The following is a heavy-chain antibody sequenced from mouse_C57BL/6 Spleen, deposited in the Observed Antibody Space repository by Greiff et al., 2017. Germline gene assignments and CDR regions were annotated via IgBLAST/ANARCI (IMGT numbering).Heavy chain of an antibody. J-gene: IGHJ1*03. CDR3: ARPYSNYRLWYFDV. CDR1: GFTFSDYG. V-gene: IGHV5-17*01. Sequence: EVKLVESGGGLVKPGGSLKLSCAASGFTFSDYGMHWVRQAPEKGLEWVAYISSGSSTIYYADTVKGRFTISRDNAKNTLFLQMTSLRSEDTAMYYCARPYSNYRLWYFDVWGTGTTVTVSS. CDR2: ISSGSSTI. D-gene: IGHD2-5*01.